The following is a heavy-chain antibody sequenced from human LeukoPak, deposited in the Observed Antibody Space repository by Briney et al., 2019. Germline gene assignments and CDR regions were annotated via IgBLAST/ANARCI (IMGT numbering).Heavy chain of an antibody. J-gene: IGHJ3*02. CDR1: GGSISSSSYY. Sequence: SETLSLTCTVSGGSISSSSYYWGWIRQPPGKGLEWIGSISYSGSTYFNPSLKSRVTISVDTSKNQFSLKLSSVTAADTAVYYCARDEAVAGPDAFDIWGQGTMVTVSS. CDR2: ISYSGST. V-gene: IGHV4-39*07. CDR3: ARDEAVAGPDAFDI. D-gene: IGHD6-19*01.